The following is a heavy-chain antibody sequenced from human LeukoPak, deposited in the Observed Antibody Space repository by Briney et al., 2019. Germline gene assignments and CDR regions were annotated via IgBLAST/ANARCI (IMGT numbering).Heavy chain of an antibody. CDR2: ISAYNDNT. V-gene: IGHV1-18*01. J-gene: IGHJ4*02. CDR1: GYTFINYG. D-gene: IGHD3-9*01. Sequence: ASVKVSCKASGYTFINYGISWVRQAPGQGLEWMGWISAYNDNTNYAQKLQGRVTMTTDTSTSTAYMELRSLRSDDTAVYYCARVHYDILTGYSYFDYWGQGTLVTVSS. CDR3: ARVHYDILTGYSYFDY.